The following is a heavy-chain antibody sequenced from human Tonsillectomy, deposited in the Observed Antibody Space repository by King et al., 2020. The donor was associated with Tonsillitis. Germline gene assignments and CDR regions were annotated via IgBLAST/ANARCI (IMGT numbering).Heavy chain of an antibody. J-gene: IGHJ5*02. CDR3: ARAWPPTGSSTSGSYYGVASWFDP. D-gene: IGHD3-10*01. Sequence: VQLVEFGAEVKKPGASVKVSCKASGYTFTSYHLHWVRQAPGQGPEWMGIIDPSADRTYYAQRFQGRVTMTSDTSTSTVYMELSSLRSEDTAVYYCARAWPPTGSSTSGSYYGVASWFDPGGQGTLV. CDR2: IDPSADRT. CDR1: GYTFTSYH. V-gene: IGHV1-46*01.